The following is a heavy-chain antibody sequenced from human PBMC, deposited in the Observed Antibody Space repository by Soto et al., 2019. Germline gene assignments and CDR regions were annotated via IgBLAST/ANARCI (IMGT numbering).Heavy chain of an antibody. V-gene: IGHV1-69*12. D-gene: IGHD3-22*01. J-gene: IGHJ6*02. CDR2: IIPVFGTP. Sequence: QVQLVQSGAEVKKPGSSVKVSCKASGGSLSNYGISWVRQAPGQGLEWMGAIIPVFGTPNYAQKFQDRVTITADESTVTVDMAVRSLTSEDTAVYYCARGDATKIVVIAYSAMEVWGQGTTVSVSS. CDR1: GGSLSNYG. CDR3: ARGDATKIVVIAYSAMEV.